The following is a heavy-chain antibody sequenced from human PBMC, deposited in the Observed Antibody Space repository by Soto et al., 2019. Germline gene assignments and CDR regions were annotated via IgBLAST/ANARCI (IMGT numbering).Heavy chain of an antibody. Sequence: QVQLQESGPGLVKPSQTLSLTCTVSGGSISSGDYYWSWIRQPPGKGLEWIGYIYCSGSTYYNPSLKSRVTISVDTSQKRYSLELSSVTAADTAVYYCARVCSTAPSHPVDDRGQGTLVTVSS. CDR1: GGSISSGDYY. D-gene: IGHD4-17*01. J-gene: IGHJ4*02. CDR3: ARVCSTAPSHPVDD. V-gene: IGHV4-30-4*01. CDR2: IYCSGST.